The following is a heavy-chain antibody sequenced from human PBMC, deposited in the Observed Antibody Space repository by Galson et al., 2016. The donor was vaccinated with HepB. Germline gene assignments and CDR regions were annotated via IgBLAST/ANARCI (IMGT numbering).Heavy chain of an antibody. CDR2: ISPSGGRT. V-gene: IGHV1-46*01. CDR1: GYIFTSYY. Sequence: SVKVSCKASGYIFTSYYIHWVRQAPGQGPEWMGIISPSGGRTNFAQKFQGRVNMTRDTSRSTVYMELSGLRSEDTGLYFCARDRGFHTGPLDVWGQGTMVTVSS. D-gene: IGHD2-8*02. J-gene: IGHJ3*01. CDR3: ARDRGFHTGPLDV.